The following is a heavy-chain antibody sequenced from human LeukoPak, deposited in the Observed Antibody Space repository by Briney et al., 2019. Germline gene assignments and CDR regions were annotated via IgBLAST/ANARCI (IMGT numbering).Heavy chain of an antibody. CDR2: IYYSGST. V-gene: IGHV4-39*07. CDR1: GGSISSSSYY. J-gene: IGHJ4*02. CDR3: ARDWNSGSYYLIDY. Sequence: SSETLSLTCTVSGGSISSSSYYWGWIRLPPGKGLEWIGSIYYSGSTYYNPSLKSRVTISVDTSKNQFSLKLSSVTAADTAVYYCARDWNSGSYYLIDYWGQGTLVTVSS. D-gene: IGHD1-26*01.